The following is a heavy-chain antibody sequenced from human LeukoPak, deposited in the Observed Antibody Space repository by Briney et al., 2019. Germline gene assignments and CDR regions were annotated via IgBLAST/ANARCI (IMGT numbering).Heavy chain of an antibody. J-gene: IGHJ6*02. D-gene: IGHD2-15*01. CDR1: GFTFSSYS. V-gene: IGHV3-21*01. CDR2: ISSSRSYI. CDR3: ARDLPLYCSGGSCYLSYNYYYGMDV. Sequence: GGSLRLSCAASGFTFSSYSMNWVRQAPGKGLEWVASISSSRSYIYYADSVKGRFTISRDNAKNSLYLQMNRLRAEDTAVYYCARDLPLYCSGGSCYLSYNYYYGMDVWGQGTTVTVSS.